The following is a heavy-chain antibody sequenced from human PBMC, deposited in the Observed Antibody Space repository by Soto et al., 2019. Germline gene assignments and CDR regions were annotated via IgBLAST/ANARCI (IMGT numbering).Heavy chain of an antibody. J-gene: IGHJ6*03. CDR2: IKQDGSEK. CDR3: GSQPYVFCFRDG. V-gene: IGHV3-7*01. Sequence: SLILSCASSGFTFRNYLMILVRQAPGKGLEWVANIKQDGSEKYYVDSVKGRFTISRDNANNSLYLQMNSLRAEDTAVYYCGSQPYVFCFRDGWGKGTTVTCS. CDR1: GFTFRNYL. D-gene: IGHD3-3*01.